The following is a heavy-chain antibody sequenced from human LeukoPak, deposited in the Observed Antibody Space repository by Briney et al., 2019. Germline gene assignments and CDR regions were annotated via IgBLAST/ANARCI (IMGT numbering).Heavy chain of an antibody. Sequence: RAGGSLRLSCAASGFTFSSYAMSWVRQAPGKGLEWVSAISGSGGSTYYADSVKGRFTISRDNSKNTLYLQMNSLRAEDTAVYYCAKDLRTGLGRAPQDAFDIWGQGTMVTVSS. J-gene: IGHJ3*02. D-gene: IGHD5/OR15-5a*01. CDR3: AKDLRTGLGRAPQDAFDI. CDR2: ISGSGGST. V-gene: IGHV3-23*01. CDR1: GFTFSSYA.